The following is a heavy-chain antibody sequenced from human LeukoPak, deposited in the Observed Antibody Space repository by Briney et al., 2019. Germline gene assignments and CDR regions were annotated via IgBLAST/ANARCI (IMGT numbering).Heavy chain of an antibody. CDR1: GGSISSDY. D-gene: IGHD4-11*01. Sequence: TSETLSLTCTVSGGSISSDYRSWIRQPPGKGLEWIGYIYYSGRTYYNPSLKSRITISVDTSKNQFSLKLSSVTAADTAVYYCARGFYSPHYWGQGTLVSVSS. CDR2: IYYSGRT. V-gene: IGHV4-59*01. J-gene: IGHJ4*02. CDR3: ARGFYSPHY.